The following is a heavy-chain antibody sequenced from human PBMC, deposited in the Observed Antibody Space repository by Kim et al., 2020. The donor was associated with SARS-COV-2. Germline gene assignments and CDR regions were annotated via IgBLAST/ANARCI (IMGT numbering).Heavy chain of an antibody. CDR2: ISAYNGNT. CDR1: GYTFTSYG. J-gene: IGHJ6*02. CDR3: ARQVAAAGTWYYYYGMDV. V-gene: IGHV1-18*01. Sequence: ASVKVSCKASGYTFTSYGISWVRQAPGQGLEWMGWISAYNGNTNYAQTLQGRVTMTTDTSTSTAYMELRSLRSDDTAVYYCARQVAAAGTWYYYYGMDVWGQGTTVTVSS. D-gene: IGHD6-13*01.